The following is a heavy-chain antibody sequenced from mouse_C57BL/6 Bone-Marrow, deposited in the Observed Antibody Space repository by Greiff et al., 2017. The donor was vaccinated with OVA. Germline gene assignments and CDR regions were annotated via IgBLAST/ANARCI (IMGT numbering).Heavy chain of an antibody. J-gene: IGHJ4*01. D-gene: IGHD2-12*01. Sequence: VQLKESGPGLVKPSQSLSLTCSVTGYSITSGYYWNWIRQFPGNKLEWMGYISYDGSNNYNPSLKNRISITRDTSKNQFFLKLNSVTTEDTATYYCARGYYSPYAMDYWGQGTSVTVSS. CDR1: GYSITSGYY. V-gene: IGHV3-6*01. CDR2: ISYDGSN. CDR3: ARGYYSPYAMDY.